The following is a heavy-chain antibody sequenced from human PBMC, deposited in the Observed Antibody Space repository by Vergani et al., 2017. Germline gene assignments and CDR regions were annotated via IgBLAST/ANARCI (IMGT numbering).Heavy chain of an antibody. Sequence: QVQLQESGPGLVKPSETLSLTCTVSNDSVSNTFYYWGWIRQTPGEGLEWIGSSYFRGSTYYSPSLKSRVAISVDTSKNQFSLNLTSVTAADTAVYYCARHVRWLQSWLPFDLWDQGTMVTVSS. J-gene: IGHJ3*01. V-gene: IGHV4-39*01. D-gene: IGHD5-24*01. CDR3: ARHVRWLQSWLPFDL. CDR1: NDSVSNTFYY. CDR2: SYFRGST.